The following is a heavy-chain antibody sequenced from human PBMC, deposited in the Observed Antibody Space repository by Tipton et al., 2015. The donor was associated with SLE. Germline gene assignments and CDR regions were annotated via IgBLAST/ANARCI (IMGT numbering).Heavy chain of an antibody. CDR1: GGSISSDSYY. D-gene: IGHD3-3*01. Sequence: TLSLTCTVSGGSISSDSYYWGWIRQPPGKGLGWIGRIYSSGSTNYNPSLKSRVTLSIDTSKNQFSLNLTSVTAADTAVYFCARGFHYDYWSSHYNEKGPRTYYFDSWGQGSLVTVSS. CDR2: IYSSGST. V-gene: IGHV4-39*07. CDR3: ARGFHYDYWSSHYNEKGPRTYYFDS. J-gene: IGHJ4*02.